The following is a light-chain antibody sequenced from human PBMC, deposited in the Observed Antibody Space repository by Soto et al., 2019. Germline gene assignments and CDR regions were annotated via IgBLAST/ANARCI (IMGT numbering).Light chain of an antibody. CDR3: AAWDNSLSGLE. Sequence: QSVLTQPPSASGTPGQRVTISCSGSSSNIGSNYLYWYQHLPGTAPKLLIFWDDQWPSGVPDRFSGSKSGTSASLAISGLRSEDEADYYCAAWDNSLSGLEFGGGTKLTVL. CDR2: WDD. CDR1: SSNIGSNY. V-gene: IGLV1-47*01. J-gene: IGLJ2*01.